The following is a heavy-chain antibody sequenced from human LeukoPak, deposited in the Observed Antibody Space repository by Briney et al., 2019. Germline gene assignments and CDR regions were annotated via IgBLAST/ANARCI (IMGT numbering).Heavy chain of an antibody. D-gene: IGHD1-14*01. CDR1: GGTFSSYA. CDR2: IIPIFGTA. Sequence: SVKVSCKASGGTFSSYAISWVRQAPGQGLEWMGGIIPIFGTANYAQKFQGRVTITADESTSTAYMELSSLRSEDTAVYYCARDRRHRSGGMDVWGKGTTVTVSS. V-gene: IGHV1-69*13. J-gene: IGHJ6*04. CDR3: ARDRRHRSGGMDV.